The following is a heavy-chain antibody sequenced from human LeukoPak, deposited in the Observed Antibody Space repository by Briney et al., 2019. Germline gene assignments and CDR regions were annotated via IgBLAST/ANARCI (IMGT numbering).Heavy chain of an antibody. CDR1: GYTFTGYY. V-gene: IGHV1-2*02. D-gene: IGHD3-22*01. Sequence: ASVKVSCKASGYTFTGYYMHWVRQAPGQGLEWMGWINPNSGGTNYAQKFQGRVTMTRDTSISTAYMELSRLRSDDTAVCYCARDLGYYDSSGYPHRDYWAREPWSPSPQ. J-gene: IGHJ4*02. CDR2: INPNSGGT. CDR3: ARDLGYYDSSGYPHRDY.